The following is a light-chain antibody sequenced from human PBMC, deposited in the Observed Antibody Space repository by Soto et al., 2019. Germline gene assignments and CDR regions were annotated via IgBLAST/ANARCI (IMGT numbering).Light chain of an antibody. CDR2: DAS. V-gene: IGKV1-5*01. CDR3: QQYDNLPIT. CDR1: DSSSSW. Sequence: DIQMTQSPSTLSASVGDRVTITCLDSDSSSSWLAWYLQKPGKAPKLLIYDASSLESGVPSRFSGSESGTVFTFTISSLQPEDIATYYCQQYDNLPITFGQGTRLEIK. J-gene: IGKJ5*01.